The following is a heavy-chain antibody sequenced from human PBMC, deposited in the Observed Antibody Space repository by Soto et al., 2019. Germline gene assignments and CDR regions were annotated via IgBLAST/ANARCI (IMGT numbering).Heavy chain of an antibody. CDR2: ISNSGTSS. CDR1: GFTFSAVY. Sequence: QVQLEESGGGLVKPGGSLRLSCAASGFTFSAVYMSWIRQAPNKGLEYISYISNSGTSSNYADSVKGRFTSSRDNAKDSLSLRINSLRAEDTAVYYCARDRGAVGVQYFDYWGQGAVVTVSS. V-gene: IGHV3-11*05. CDR3: ARDRGAVGVQYFDY. D-gene: IGHD3-10*01. J-gene: IGHJ4*02.